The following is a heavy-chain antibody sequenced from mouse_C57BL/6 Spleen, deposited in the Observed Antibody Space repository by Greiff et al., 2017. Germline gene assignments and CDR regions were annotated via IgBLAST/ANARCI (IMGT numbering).Heavy chain of an antibody. J-gene: IGHJ4*01. D-gene: IGHD1-1*01. CDR2: IDPSDSET. Sequence: QVQLQQPGAELVRPGSSVKLSCKASGYTFTSYWMHWVKQRPIQGLEWIGNIDPSDSETHYNPKFKDKATLTVDKSSSTAYMQLSSLTSEDSAVSYCARSSYYNGVAGDYAMDYWGQGTSVTVSS. CDR3: ARSSYYNGVAGDYAMDY. CDR1: GYTFTSYW. V-gene: IGHV1-52*01.